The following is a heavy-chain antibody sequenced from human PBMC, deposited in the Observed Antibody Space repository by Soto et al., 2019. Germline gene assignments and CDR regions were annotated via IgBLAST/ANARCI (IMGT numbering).Heavy chain of an antibody. V-gene: IGHV3-23*01. J-gene: IGHJ4*02. Sequence: GGSLRLSCAASGFTFSSYAMSWVRQAPEKGLEWVSAISGSGGSTYYADSVKGRFTISRDNSKNTLYLQMNSLRAEDTAVYYCAKDPYYYGSGPKVDYWGQGTLVTVSS. CDR2: ISGSGGST. CDR1: GFTFSSYA. D-gene: IGHD3-10*01. CDR3: AKDPYYYGSGPKVDY.